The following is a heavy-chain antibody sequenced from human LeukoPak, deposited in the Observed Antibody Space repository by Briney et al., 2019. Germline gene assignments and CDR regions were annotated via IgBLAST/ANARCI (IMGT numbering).Heavy chain of an antibody. Sequence: ASVKVSCKASGYTFTNYDINWVRQATGQGLEWMGWMNPNSGDTGYAQKFQDRVTMTRNTSISTAYMELSSLRSEDTAVYYCARDYGGNSGRFDPWGQGTLVTVSS. J-gene: IGHJ5*02. CDR1: GYTFTNYD. D-gene: IGHD4-23*01. CDR3: ARDYGGNSGRFDP. V-gene: IGHV1-8*01. CDR2: MNPNSGDT.